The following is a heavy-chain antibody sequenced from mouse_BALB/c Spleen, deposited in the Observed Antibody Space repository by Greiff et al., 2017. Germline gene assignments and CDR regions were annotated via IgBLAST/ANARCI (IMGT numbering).Heavy chain of an antibody. Sequence: EVQLVESGGGLVKPGGSLKLSCAASGFTFSDYYMYWVRQTPEKRLEWVATISDGGSYTYYPDSVKGRFTISRDNAKNTLFLQMTSLRSEDTAMYYCARYGKDYYAMDYWGQGTSVTVSS. D-gene: IGHD2-1*01. CDR2: ISDGGSYT. CDR1: GFTFSDYY. J-gene: IGHJ4*01. V-gene: IGHV5-4*02. CDR3: ARYGKDYYAMDY.